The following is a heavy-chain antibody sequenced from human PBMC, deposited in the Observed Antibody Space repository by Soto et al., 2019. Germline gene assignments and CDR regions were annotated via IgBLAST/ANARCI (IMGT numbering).Heavy chain of an antibody. CDR2: IYHSGRT. J-gene: IGHJ5*02. CDR1: GGSISSDNW. Sequence: SETLSLTCAVSGGSISSDNWWTWVRQSPGKGLEWMGEIYHSGRTTYSPSLKSRVAMSVDKTKNDVSLKLTSVTAADTAVYYCARVLRGWFDPWGQGTPVTVSS. CDR3: ARVLRGWFDP. V-gene: IGHV4-4*02.